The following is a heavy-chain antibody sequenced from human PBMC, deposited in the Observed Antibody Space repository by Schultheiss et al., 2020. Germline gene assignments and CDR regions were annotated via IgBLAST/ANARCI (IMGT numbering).Heavy chain of an antibody. CDR1: GGTFSNYG. CDR3: ARRTLMVRGVYFDY. D-gene: IGHD3-10*01. J-gene: IGHJ4*02. CDR2: IIPIFATA. V-gene: IGHV1-69*01. Sequence: KISCKASGGTFSNYGISWVRQAPGQGLEWMGGIIPIFATANYAQKFQGRVTITADESTRTAYMELSSLRSGDTAMYYCARRTLMVRGVYFDYWGQGTLVTVSS.